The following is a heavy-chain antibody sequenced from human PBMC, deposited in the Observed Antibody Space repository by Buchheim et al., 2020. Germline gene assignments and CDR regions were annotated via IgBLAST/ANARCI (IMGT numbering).Heavy chain of an antibody. Sequence: QVQLRESGPGLVKPSGTLSLTCTVSGGSISSYYWSWIRQPPGKGLEWIGYIYYSGSTNYNPSLKSRVTISVDTSKNQFSLKLSSVTAADTAVYYCARSWGSATPFDYWGQGTL. V-gene: IGHV4-59*08. CDR2: IYYSGST. CDR3: ARSWGSATPFDY. J-gene: IGHJ4*02. CDR1: GGSISSYY. D-gene: IGHD2-15*01.